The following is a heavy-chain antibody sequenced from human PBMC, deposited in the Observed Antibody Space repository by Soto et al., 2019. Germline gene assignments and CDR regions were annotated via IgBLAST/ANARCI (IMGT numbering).Heavy chain of an antibody. Sequence: SETLSLTCTVSGGSISSGDYYWSWIRQPPGKGLEWIGYIYYSGSTYYNPSLKSRVTISVDKSKNQFSLKLSSVTAADTAAYYCARSPHNYGFSDSLLRRLPRARGPFDYWGQGTLVTVSS. D-gene: IGHD3-10*01. V-gene: IGHV4-30-4*01. CDR1: GGSISSGDYY. J-gene: IGHJ4*02. CDR3: ARSPHNYGFSDSLLRRLPRARGPFDY. CDR2: IYYSGST.